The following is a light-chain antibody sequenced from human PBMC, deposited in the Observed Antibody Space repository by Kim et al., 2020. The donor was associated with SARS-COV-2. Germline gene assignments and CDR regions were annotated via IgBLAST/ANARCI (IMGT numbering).Light chain of an antibody. CDR3: EAWDDSLSVYV. CDR2: RNN. Sequence: QSVLTQPPSASGTPGQRVTISCSGSTSNIGSNYVYWYQQLPGTAPKLLIYRNNQRPSGVPDRFSGSKSGTSASLAISGLRSEDEADYSCEAWDDSLSVYVFGTGTKVTVL. CDR1: TSNIGSNY. J-gene: IGLJ1*01. V-gene: IGLV1-47*01.